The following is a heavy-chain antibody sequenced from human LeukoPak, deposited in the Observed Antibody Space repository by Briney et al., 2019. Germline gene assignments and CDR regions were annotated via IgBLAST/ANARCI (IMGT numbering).Heavy chain of an antibody. CDR2: RYVGGRD. Sequence: ASETLSLTCTVSGGSISSYSWSWIRQPPGKGLEWIGCRYVGGRDLYNPSLKSRVTISVDASEKQISLSLRSVTAADTAMYYCARDPLSHIDPWGQGTLVTVSS. V-gene: IGHV4-59*01. CDR3: ARDPLSHIDP. J-gene: IGHJ5*02. CDR1: GGSISSYS.